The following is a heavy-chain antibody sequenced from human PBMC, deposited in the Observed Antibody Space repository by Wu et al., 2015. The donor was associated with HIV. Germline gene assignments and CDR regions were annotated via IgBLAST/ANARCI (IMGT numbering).Heavy chain of an antibody. Sequence: QVQLVQSGAEVKKPGSSVKVSCKASGGTFSSYAISWVRQAPGQGLEWMGGIIPIFGTANYAQKFQGRVTITADESTSTAYMELSSLRSEDTAVYYCARGLGGGYGDYYYYYYMDVWGKGTTVTVSS. CDR2: IIPIFGTA. V-gene: IGHV1-69*12. J-gene: IGHJ6*03. CDR1: GGTFSSYA. D-gene: IGHD4-17*01. CDR3: ARGLGGGYGDYYYYYYMDV.